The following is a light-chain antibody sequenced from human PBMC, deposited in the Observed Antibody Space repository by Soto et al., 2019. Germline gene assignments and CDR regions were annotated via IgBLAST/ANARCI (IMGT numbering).Light chain of an antibody. Sequence: DIQMTQSPSSVSASVGDRVTITCRASQGISSLLAWYQQKPGKAPNLLIHTASSLQSGVPSRFSGSGSGTDFTLTISILQPEDFATYYCQQANRFPLTFGGGTKVEIK. J-gene: IGKJ4*01. CDR3: QQANRFPLT. V-gene: IGKV1-12*01. CDR1: QGISSL. CDR2: TAS.